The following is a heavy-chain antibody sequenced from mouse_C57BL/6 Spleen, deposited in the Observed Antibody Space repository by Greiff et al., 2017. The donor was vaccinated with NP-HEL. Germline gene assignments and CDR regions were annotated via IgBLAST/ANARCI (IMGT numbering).Heavy chain of an antibody. CDR2: ISSGSSTI. CDR1: GFTFSDYG. V-gene: IGHV5-17*01. J-gene: IGHJ4*01. CDR3: ARGYYGSYYAMDY. D-gene: IGHD1-1*01. Sequence: EVNVVESGGGLVKPGGSLKLSCAASGFTFSDYGMHWVRQAPEKGLEWVAYISSGSSTIYYADTVKGRFTISRDNAKNTLFLQMTSLRSEDTAMYYCARGYYGSYYAMDYWGQGTSVTVSS.